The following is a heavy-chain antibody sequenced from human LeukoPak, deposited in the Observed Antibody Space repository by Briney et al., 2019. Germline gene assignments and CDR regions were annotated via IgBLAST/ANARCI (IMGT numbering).Heavy chain of an antibody. CDR2: IYYSGST. V-gene: IGHV4-39*01. Sequence: SETLSLTCTVSGGSISSSSYYWGWIRQPPGKGLEWIGSIYYSGSTYYNPSLKSRVTISVDTSKNQFSLKLSSVTAADTAVYYCAGQGYDSSGNALDYWGQGTLVTVSS. J-gene: IGHJ4*02. CDR3: AGQGYDSSGNALDY. CDR1: GGSISSSSYY. D-gene: IGHD3-22*01.